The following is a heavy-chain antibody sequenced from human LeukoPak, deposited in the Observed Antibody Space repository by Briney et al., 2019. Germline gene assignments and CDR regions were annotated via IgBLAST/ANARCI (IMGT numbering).Heavy chain of an antibody. V-gene: IGHV4-30-2*01. CDR1: GVSISSGGYS. CDR2: IYHSGST. D-gene: IGHD3-22*01. CDR3: AREGSSGYTNWFDP. Sequence: SQTLSLTCAVSGVSISSGGYSWSWLRQPPGKGLEWIGYIYHSGSTYYNPSLKSRVTISVDRSKNQFSLKLSSVTAADTAVYYCAREGSSGYTNWFDPWGQGTLVTVSS. J-gene: IGHJ5*02.